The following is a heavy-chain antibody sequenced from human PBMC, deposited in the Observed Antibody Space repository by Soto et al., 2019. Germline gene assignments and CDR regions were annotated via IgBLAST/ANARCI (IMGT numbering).Heavy chain of an antibody. Sequence: HPGGSLRLSCAASGFTFSSYGMHWVRQAPGKGLEWVAVISYDGSNKYYADSVKGRFTISRDNSKNTLYLQMNSLRAEDTAVYYCAKDPSGRELLYPYYFDYWGQGTLVTVSS. CDR1: GFTFSSYG. D-gene: IGHD1-26*01. V-gene: IGHV3-30*18. CDR2: ISYDGSNK. CDR3: AKDPSGRELLYPYYFDY. J-gene: IGHJ4*02.